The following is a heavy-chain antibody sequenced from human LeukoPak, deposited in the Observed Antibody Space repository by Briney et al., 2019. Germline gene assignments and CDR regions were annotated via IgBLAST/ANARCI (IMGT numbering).Heavy chain of an antibody. V-gene: IGHV3-33*01. J-gene: IGHJ4*02. CDR1: GFTFSSYG. D-gene: IGHD6-19*01. CDR2: IWYDGSNK. Sequence: GGSLRLSCAASGFTFSSYGMHWVRQAPGKGLKWVAVIWYDGSNKYYADSVKGRFTISRDNSKNTLYLQMNSLRAEHTAVYYCARDSSGWHRFDYWGQGTLVTVSS. CDR3: ARDSSGWHRFDY.